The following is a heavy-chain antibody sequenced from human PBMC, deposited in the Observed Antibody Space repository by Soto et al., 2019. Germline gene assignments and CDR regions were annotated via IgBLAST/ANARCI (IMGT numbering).Heavy chain of an antibody. CDR2: IRSSGRTI. Sequence: QVQLVESGGGLVQPGGSLRLSCAASGFTFSDYYMSWIRQAPGKGLEWVSYIRSSGRTIYYADSEKGRFTISRDNAKNSLYLQMNSLTAEDTAVYYFAREKWSESYYFDFWGHGTLVTVSS. CDR3: AREKWSESYYFDF. CDR1: GFTFSDYY. V-gene: IGHV3-11*01. D-gene: IGHD2-15*01. J-gene: IGHJ4*01.